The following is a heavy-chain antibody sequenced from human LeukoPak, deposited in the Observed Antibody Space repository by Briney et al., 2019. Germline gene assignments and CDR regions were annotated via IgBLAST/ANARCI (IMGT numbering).Heavy chain of an antibody. D-gene: IGHD6-19*01. CDR1: GFTFSSYG. J-gene: IGHJ3*01. Sequence: PGRSLRLSCAASGFTFSSYGMHWVRQAPGKGLEWVAVISYDGSNKYYADSVKGRFTISRDNSKNTLYLQMNSLRAEDTAVYYCAKDRGSGWTAGAFDFWGQGTMVTVSS. V-gene: IGHV3-30*18. CDR2: ISYDGSNK. CDR3: AKDRGSGWTAGAFDF.